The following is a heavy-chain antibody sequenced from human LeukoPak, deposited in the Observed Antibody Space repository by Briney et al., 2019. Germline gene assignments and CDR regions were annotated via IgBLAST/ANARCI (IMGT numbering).Heavy chain of an antibody. J-gene: IGHJ4*02. V-gene: IGHV4-34*01. D-gene: IGHD2-2*01. CDR2: INHSGST. CDR1: GGSFSGYY. CDR3: ARSSTGSYFDY. Sequence: SETLSLTCAVYGGSFSGYYWSWIRQPPGKGLEWIGEINHSGSTNYNPSLKSRVTISVDTSKNQFSLKLSSVTAADTAVYYCARSSTGSYFDYWGQGTLVTVSS.